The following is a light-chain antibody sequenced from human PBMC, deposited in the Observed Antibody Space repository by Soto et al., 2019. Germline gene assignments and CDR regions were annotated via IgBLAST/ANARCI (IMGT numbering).Light chain of an antibody. CDR1: QSISTY. CDR2: AAS. J-gene: IGKJ1*01. CDR3: HQSHEISST. V-gene: IGKV1-39*01. Sequence: DIQMTQSPSSLSASVGDRVTITCRASQSISTYLNWYQQKSGKAPKLLIYAASTLESGVPSRFSGGGSGTDCTLTINSLQTEDPADYYGHQSHEISSTFGQGTKVEI.